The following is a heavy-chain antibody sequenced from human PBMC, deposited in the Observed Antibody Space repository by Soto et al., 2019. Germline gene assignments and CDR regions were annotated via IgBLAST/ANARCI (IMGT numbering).Heavy chain of an antibody. CDR2: INYRGST. CDR1: GGSISNGDYY. CDR3: ARDETETATY. V-gene: IGHV4-31*03. Sequence: QVQLHESGPGLVKPSQTLSLTCTVSGGSISNGDYYWNWIRQHPEKGLEWIGYINYRGSTFYNPSLKSRIIISVEKSKNQSSLKLSSVTAADTAVYYFARDETETATYGGQGTLVTVSS. J-gene: IGHJ4*02.